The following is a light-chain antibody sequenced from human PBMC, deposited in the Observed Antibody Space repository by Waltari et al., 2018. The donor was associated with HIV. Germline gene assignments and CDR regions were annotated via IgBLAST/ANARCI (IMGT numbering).Light chain of an antibody. CDR3: CSCATPNTRV. CDR1: SSDVGSCKF. V-gene: IGLV2-23*01. Sequence: QSALTQPASVSGSPGQSISISCTGTSSDVGSCKFVSWYQQHPGKAPKLLNYEGTKRPSGVSNRFSASKSGNTASLTIAGLQAEDEADYYCCSCATPNTRVFGGGTKLTVL. CDR2: EGT. J-gene: IGLJ3*02.